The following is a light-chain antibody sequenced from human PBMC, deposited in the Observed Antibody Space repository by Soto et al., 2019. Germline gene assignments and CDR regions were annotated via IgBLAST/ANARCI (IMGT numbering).Light chain of an antibody. Sequence: EFVLTQSPGTLSLSPGERATLSCRASQTVRNNYLAWYQQKPGQAPRLLIYDASSRATGIPDRFSGGGSGTDFTLTISRLEPEDSAVYYCQQYNNWPPYTFGQGTKLEIK. V-gene: IGKV3-20*01. CDR2: DAS. CDR1: QTVRNNY. CDR3: QQYNNWPPYT. J-gene: IGKJ2*01.